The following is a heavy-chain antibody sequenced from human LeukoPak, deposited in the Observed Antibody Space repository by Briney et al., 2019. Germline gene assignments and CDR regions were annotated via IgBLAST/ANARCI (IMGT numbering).Heavy chain of an antibody. J-gene: IGHJ5*02. CDR1: GGSISSSSYY. D-gene: IGHD1-26*01. V-gene: IGHV4-39*01. CDR2: IYYSGST. Sequence: PSETLSPTCTVSGGSISSSSYYWGWIRQPPGKGLEWIGSIYYSGSTYYNPSLKSRVTISVDTSKNQFSLRLSSVTAADTAVYYCARWRPWDNWFDPWGQGTLVTVSS. CDR3: ARWRPWDNWFDP.